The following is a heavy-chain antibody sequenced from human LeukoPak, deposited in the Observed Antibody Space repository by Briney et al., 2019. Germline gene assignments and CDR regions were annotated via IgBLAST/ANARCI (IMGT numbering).Heavy chain of an antibody. CDR3: ARAGTIFGVVITGDAFDI. V-gene: IGHV1-69*04. D-gene: IGHD3-3*01. CDR2: IIPILGIA. CDR1: GFTFSSYA. J-gene: IGHJ3*02. Sequence: GGSLRLSCAASGFTFSSYAISWVRQAPGQGLEWMGRIIPILGIANYAQKFQGRVTITADKSTSTAYMELSSLRSEDTAVYYCARAGTIFGVVITGDAFDIWGQGTMVTVSS.